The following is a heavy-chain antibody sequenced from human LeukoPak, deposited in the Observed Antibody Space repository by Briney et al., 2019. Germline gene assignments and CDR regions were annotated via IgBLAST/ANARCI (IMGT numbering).Heavy chain of an antibody. J-gene: IGHJ4*02. CDR3: ARRGYDILTGYYEFDY. CDR2: ISSGSSYI. Sequence: GGSLKLSCAASGFTFSSYSMNWVRQAPGKGLEWVSSISSGSSYIYYADSVKGRFTISRDNAKNSLYLQMNSLRAEDTAVYYCARRGYDILTGYYEFDYWGQGTLVTVSS. V-gene: IGHV3-21*01. D-gene: IGHD3-9*01. CDR1: GFTFSSYS.